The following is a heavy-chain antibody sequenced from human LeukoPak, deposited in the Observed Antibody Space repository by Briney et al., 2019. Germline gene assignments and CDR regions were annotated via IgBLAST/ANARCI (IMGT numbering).Heavy chain of an antibody. CDR1: GFTFSSYA. Sequence: GGSLRLSCAASGFTFSSYAMNWVRQAPGKGLEWVSVISGSGGNTYYADSVKGRFTISRDNSKKTLYLQMNSLRVEDTAIYYCAKSFWGGVYDAFDIWGQGTMVTVSS. J-gene: IGHJ3*02. D-gene: IGHD2-8*02. CDR3: AKSFWGGVYDAFDI. V-gene: IGHV3-23*01. CDR2: ISGSGGNT.